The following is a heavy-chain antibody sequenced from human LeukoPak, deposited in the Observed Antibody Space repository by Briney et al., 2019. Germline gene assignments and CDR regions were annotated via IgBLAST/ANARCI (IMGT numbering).Heavy chain of an antibody. D-gene: IGHD6-13*01. CDR1: GYSFTSYW. Sequence: GESLKISCKGSGYSFTSYWISWVRQMPGKGLEWMGRIDPSDSYTNYSPSFQGHVTISADKSISTAYLQWSSLKASDTAMYYRARHGGAAYYYGMDVWGKGTTVTVSS. CDR2: IDPSDSYT. J-gene: IGHJ6*04. CDR3: ARHGGAAYYYGMDV. V-gene: IGHV5-10-1*01.